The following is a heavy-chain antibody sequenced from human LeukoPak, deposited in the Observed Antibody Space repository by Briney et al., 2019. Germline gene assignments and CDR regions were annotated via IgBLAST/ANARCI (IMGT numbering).Heavy chain of an antibody. D-gene: IGHD3-9*01. CDR3: ARGRYLDWLPYFLDH. CDR1: GFTFTIYW. V-gene: IGHV3-7*01. J-gene: IGHJ4*02. Sequence: GGSLRLSCAASGFTFTIYWMSWVRQAPGKGLEWVANIDQDGREKSFVDSVKGRFSVSRDNAKNTLYLQMNSLRVEDTAVYYCARGRYLDWLPYFLDHWGQGTLVTVSS. CDR2: IDQDGREK.